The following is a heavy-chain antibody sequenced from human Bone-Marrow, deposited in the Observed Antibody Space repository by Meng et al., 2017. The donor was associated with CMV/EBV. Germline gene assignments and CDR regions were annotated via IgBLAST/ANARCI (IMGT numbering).Heavy chain of an antibody. J-gene: IGHJ6*02. V-gene: IGHV4-34*01. Sequence: SETLSLTCAVYGGTFSDYYWSWIRQPPGKGLEWIGEITHRGSTNYNPSLKGRVTISADTSKNQFSLQLSPVTAADTAVYYCARAPYSSSWGVWGQGTTVTVSS. CDR2: ITHRGST. CDR1: GGTFSDYY. CDR3: ARAPYSSSWGV. D-gene: IGHD6-13*01.